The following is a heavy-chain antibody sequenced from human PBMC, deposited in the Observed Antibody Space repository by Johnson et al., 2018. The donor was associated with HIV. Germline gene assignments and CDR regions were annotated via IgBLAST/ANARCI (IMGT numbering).Heavy chain of an antibody. J-gene: IGHJ3*02. CDR3: ASSFDYGDAFDI. V-gene: IGHV3-33*01. CDR2: IWYDGSNK. Sequence: VQLVESGGGVVPPGRSLRLSCAASGFTFSSYGMHWVRQAPGKGLEWVAVIWYDGSNKYYADSVKGRFTISRDNSKNTLYLQMNSLRAEDTAVYYCASSFDYGDAFDIWGQGTMVTVSS. D-gene: IGHD4-17*01. CDR1: GFTFSSYG.